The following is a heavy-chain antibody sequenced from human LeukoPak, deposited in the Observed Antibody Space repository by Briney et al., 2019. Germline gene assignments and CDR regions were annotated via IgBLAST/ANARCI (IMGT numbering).Heavy chain of an antibody. CDR3: ARVLMVYAVYYFDY. Sequence: GGSLRLSCAASGFTFSSYSMNWVRQAPGKGLEWVSSISSSSSYIYYAGSVKGRFTISRDNAKNSLYLQMNSLRAEDTAVYYCARVLMVYAVYYFDYWGQGTLVTVSS. CDR1: GFTFSSYS. D-gene: IGHD2-8*01. J-gene: IGHJ4*02. V-gene: IGHV3-21*01. CDR2: ISSSSSYI.